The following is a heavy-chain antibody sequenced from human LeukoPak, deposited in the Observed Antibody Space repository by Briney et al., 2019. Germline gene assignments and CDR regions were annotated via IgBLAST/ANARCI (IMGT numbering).Heavy chain of an antibody. CDR1: GFTFSSYG. CDR2: ISYDGSNK. D-gene: IGHD3-3*01. CDR3: ASPFWRLYYYYGMDV. Sequence: GGSLRLSCAASGFTFSSYGMHWVRQAPGMGLEWVAVISYDGSNKYYADSVKGRFTISRDNSKNTLYLQMNSLRAEDTAVYYCASPFWRLYYYYGMDVWGQGTTVTVSS. V-gene: IGHV3-30*03. J-gene: IGHJ6*02.